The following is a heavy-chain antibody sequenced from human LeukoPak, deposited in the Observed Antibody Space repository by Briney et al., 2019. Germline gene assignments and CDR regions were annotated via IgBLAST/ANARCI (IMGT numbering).Heavy chain of an antibody. CDR3: TREYGYRFDH. CDR1: GDGVSSDSAA. J-gene: IGHJ4*02. CDR2: TYYRSKWYN. V-gene: IGHV6-1*01. D-gene: IGHD5-18*01. Sequence: SQTLSLTCAISGDGVSSDSAAWNWIRQSPSKGLQWLGRTYYRSKWYNDYAVSVKSRITINPDTSKNLVSLQLNSVPPEDTAVYYCTREYGYRFDHWGQGTPVTVSS.